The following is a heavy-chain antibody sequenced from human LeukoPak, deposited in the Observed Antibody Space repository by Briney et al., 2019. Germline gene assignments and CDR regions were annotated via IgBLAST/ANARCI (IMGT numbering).Heavy chain of an antibody. D-gene: IGHD3-3*01. V-gene: IGHV4-4*09. Sequence: SETLSLTCSVSGGSISSYYWSWIRQPPGKGLEWIGYIYTSGSTKYNASLKSRVTISVDTSKNQFSLKLSSVTAADTAVYYCARGGRITIFGVVIPQPAHSSWFDPWGQGTLVTVSS. CDR3: ARGGRITIFGVVIPQPAHSSWFDP. CDR1: GGSISSYY. CDR2: IYTSGST. J-gene: IGHJ5*02.